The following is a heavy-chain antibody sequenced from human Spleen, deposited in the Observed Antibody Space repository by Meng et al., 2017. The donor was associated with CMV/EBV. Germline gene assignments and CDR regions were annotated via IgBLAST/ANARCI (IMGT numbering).Heavy chain of an antibody. V-gene: IGHV3-74*01. Sequence: GGSLRLSCAASGFIFRSYWMHWVRQVPGKGLVWVSRINSDGSSTSYADSVKGRLTISRDNTKNSLYLQMNSLRAEDTALYYCAGDPLAGGMDVWGQGTTVTVSS. J-gene: IGHJ6*02. CDR1: GFIFRSYW. CDR3: AGDPLAGGMDV. D-gene: IGHD3-10*01. CDR2: INSDGSST.